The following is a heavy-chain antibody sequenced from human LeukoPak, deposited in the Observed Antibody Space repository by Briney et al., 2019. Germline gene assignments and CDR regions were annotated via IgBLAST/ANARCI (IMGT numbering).Heavy chain of an antibody. Sequence: SVKVSCKASGGTFSSYAISRVRQAPGQGLEGMGGIIPIFGTANYAQKFQGRVTITTDEPTSTAYMELSSLRSEDTAVYYCASNHFSSSWYLPPAFDYWGQGTLVTVSS. D-gene: IGHD6-13*01. CDR1: GGTFSSYA. J-gene: IGHJ4*02. V-gene: IGHV1-69*05. CDR3: ASNHFSSSWYLPPAFDY. CDR2: IIPIFGTA.